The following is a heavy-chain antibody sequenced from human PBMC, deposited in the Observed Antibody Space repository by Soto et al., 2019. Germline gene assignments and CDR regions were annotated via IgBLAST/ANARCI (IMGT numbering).Heavy chain of an antibody. CDR1: GFTFSDYS. J-gene: IGHJ4*02. V-gene: IGHV3-21*01. Sequence: EVQLVESGGGLVKPGGSLRLSCAASGFTFSDYSMTWVRQAPGKGLEWVSSISSTSIYIFYAESVKGRFTISKDNAKNSLYLQMNSLRAGDTAVYYCARDANLVDSWGQGTLVIVSS. CDR3: ARDANLVDS. CDR2: ISSTSIYI. D-gene: IGHD2-15*01.